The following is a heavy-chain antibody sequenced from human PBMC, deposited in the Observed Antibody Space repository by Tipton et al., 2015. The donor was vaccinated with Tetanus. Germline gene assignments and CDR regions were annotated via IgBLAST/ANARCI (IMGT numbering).Heavy chain of an antibody. CDR3: ARIGVSTDAYYFDF. J-gene: IGHJ4*02. CDR1: GDSIGSSGYF. CDR2: VYSGGCF. V-gene: IGHV4-31*03. Sequence: TLSLTCTVSGDSIGSSGYFWSWIRQAPGKGLEWIGHVYSGGCFDYTPSLESRLTLSMDTSKNSFSLKLTSVTPADTALYYCARIGVSTDAYYFDFWGPGTLVTVSS. D-gene: IGHD3-16*01.